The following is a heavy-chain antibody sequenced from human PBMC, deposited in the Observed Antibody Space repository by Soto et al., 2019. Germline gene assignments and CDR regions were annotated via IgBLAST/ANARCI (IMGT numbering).Heavy chain of an antibody. CDR1: GFTFSSYG. CDR2: ISYDGSYK. Sequence: QVQLVESGGGVVQPGRSLRLSCASSGFTFSSYGMHWVRQAPGKGLEWVAVISYDGSYKYYADSVKGRFTISRDNSKNTLDLQMNSLRAEDTALYYCAKWAGGFDYWGQGTLVTVSS. J-gene: IGHJ4*02. CDR3: AKWAGGFDY. V-gene: IGHV3-30*18.